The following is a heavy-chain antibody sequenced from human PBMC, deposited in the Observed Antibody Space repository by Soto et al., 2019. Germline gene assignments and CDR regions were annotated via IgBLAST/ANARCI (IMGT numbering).Heavy chain of an antibody. V-gene: IGHV3-23*01. Sequence: GGSLRLSCEASGFTFRQYAMSWVRQAPAQGPEWVSGIRGSGGRTYYADSVKGRFTLSRDNCKNTLYLQMSSLRAEDTAVYYCAKGDDILTGYYVVKYWPQGTQVTVTS. CDR2: IRGSGGRT. CDR1: GFTFRQYA. CDR3: AKGDDILTGYYVVKY. D-gene: IGHD3-9*01. J-gene: IGHJ4*02.